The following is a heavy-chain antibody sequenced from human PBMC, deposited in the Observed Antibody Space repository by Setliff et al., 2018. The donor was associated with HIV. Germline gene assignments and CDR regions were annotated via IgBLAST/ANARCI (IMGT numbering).Heavy chain of an antibody. J-gene: IGHJ5*02. CDR1: GGSISSGGYS. Sequence: SETLSLTCAVSGGSISSGGYSWNWIRQPPGKGLEWIGYIYHSGSTFYNPSLKTRVTISVDTSKTQFSLKLTSVTAADAAVYYCARVPVAGANWFDPWGLGTLVTVSS. CDR3: ARVPVAGANWFDP. CDR2: IYHSGST. D-gene: IGHD2-21*01. V-gene: IGHV4-30-2*01.